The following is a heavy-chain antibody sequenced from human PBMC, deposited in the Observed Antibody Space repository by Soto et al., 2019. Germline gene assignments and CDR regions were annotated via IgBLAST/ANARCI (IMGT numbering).Heavy chain of an antibody. CDR3: AGDAPPRSGIYYGMDV. CDR1: GNNFNNYF. CDR2: INPMLRIT. D-gene: IGHD3-10*01. Sequence: QVQLVQSGAEVKKPGSSVKVSCKASGNNFNNYFINWVRQVPGQGREWMGGINPMLRITQYRQQFQGRITVTADRSTDTSYVELIGLESDDTAVYYCAGDAPPRSGIYYGMDVWGQGTTSTVSS. V-gene: IGHV1-69*17. J-gene: IGHJ6*02.